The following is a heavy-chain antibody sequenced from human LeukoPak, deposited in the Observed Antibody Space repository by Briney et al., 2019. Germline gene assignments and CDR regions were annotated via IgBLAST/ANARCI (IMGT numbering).Heavy chain of an antibody. CDR3: VRGSPGYSSSWHAY. CDR1: GFMLSSAW. D-gene: IGHD6-13*01. V-gene: IGHV3-74*01. Sequence: GGSLRLSCAASGFMLSSAWMHWVRQAPGKGLVWVSRINSDATSTSYADSVRGRFTISRDDAKNTMYLQMNSLRAEDTAMYYCVRGSPGYSSSWHAYWGQGTLVTVSS. CDR2: INSDATST. J-gene: IGHJ4*02.